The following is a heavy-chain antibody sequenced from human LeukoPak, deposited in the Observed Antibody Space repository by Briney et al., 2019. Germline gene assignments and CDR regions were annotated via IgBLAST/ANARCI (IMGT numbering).Heavy chain of an antibody. J-gene: IGHJ4*02. V-gene: IGHV4-4*07. Sequence: SETLSLTCTVPGGSISYYYWSWIRQPAGKGLEWIRRISTSGSTNYNPSLKSRVTMSVDTSKNQFSLKLSSVTAADTAVYYCARGDDSSGQGYWGQGTLVTVSS. CDR3: ARGDDSSGQGY. CDR1: GGSISYYY. CDR2: ISTSGST. D-gene: IGHD3-22*01.